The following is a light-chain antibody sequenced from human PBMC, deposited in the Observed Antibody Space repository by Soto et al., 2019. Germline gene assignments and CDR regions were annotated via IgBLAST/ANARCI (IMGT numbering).Light chain of an antibody. CDR3: ASSTTSSAFVV. Sequence: QSALTQPPSVSASPGQSVTISCTGTSSDVGSYDRVSWYQQPPGTAPKLMIYEVSNRPSGVPDRFSGSKSGNTASLTISGLQAEDEADYFCASSTTSSAFVVFGGGTKVTVL. CDR1: SSDVGSYDR. V-gene: IGLV2-18*02. CDR2: EVS. J-gene: IGLJ2*01.